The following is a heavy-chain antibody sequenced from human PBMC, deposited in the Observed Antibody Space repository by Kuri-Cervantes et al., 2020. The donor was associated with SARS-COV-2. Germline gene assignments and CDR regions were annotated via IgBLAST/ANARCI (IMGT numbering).Heavy chain of an antibody. D-gene: IGHD6-13*01. J-gene: IGHJ6*02. V-gene: IGHV1-69*13. CDR3: ARFGAGTGDYYYGMDV. CDR2: IIPIFGTA. Sequence: SVKVSCKASGGTFSSYAISWVRQAPGQGLEWMGGIIPIFGTANYAQKFQGRVTITADESTSTAYMELRSLRSEDTAVYYCARFGAGTGDYYYGMDVWGQGTTVTVSS. CDR1: GGTFSSYA.